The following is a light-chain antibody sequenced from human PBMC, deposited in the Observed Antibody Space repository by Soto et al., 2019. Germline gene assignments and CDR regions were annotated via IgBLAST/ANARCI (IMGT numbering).Light chain of an antibody. CDR2: GAS. Sequence: AMTQSPATLSVSPWERATLSCGASQSVRSYLASYQPKPGQAPRLLIHGASTRAPGIPARFSGSGSGADFTVTISSLQSKDFAVYYCHQYDHWPQTFGQGTKVDIK. V-gene: IGKV3-15*01. CDR3: HQYDHWPQT. CDR1: QSVRSY. J-gene: IGKJ1*01.